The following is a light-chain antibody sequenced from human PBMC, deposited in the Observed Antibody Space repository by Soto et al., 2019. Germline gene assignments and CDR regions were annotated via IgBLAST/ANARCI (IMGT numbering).Light chain of an antibody. CDR3: QQLNSYPIT. CDR1: ESVYDRQ. V-gene: IGKV3D-20*02. J-gene: IGKJ5*01. CDR2: AAS. Sequence: IVLTQSPGTLSLSPGERATLSCRSSESVYDRQLAWYQQRAGQAPRLLIYAASTLQSGVPSRFSGSGSGTEFTLTISRLQPEDFATYYCQQLNSYPITFGQGTRLEIK.